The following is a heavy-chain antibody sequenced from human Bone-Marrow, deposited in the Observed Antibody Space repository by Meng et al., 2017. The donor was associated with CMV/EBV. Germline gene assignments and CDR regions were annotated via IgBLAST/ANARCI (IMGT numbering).Heavy chain of an antibody. V-gene: IGHV3-33*06. J-gene: IGHJ3*02. D-gene: IGHD2/OR15-2a*01. CDR1: GFTFSSYG. CDR3: AKVASYAHAFDI. CDR2: IWYDGSNK. Sequence: GGSLRLSCAASGFTFSSYGMHWVRQAPGKGLEWVAVIWYDGSNKYYADSVKGRFTISRDNSKNTLYLQMNSLRAEDTAVYYCAKVASYAHAFDIWGQGTMVTVSS.